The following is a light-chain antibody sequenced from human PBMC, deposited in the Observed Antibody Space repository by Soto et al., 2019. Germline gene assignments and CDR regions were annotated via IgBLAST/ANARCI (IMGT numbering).Light chain of an antibody. J-gene: IGKJ1*01. CDR3: QQYGISPRT. Sequence: EIVLTQSPGTLSLSPGERATLSCRASQSVSSSSLAWYQQKPGQAPRLLIYDASNRATGIPDRFSGSGSGTDFTLTISRLEPEDFTVYYFQQYGISPRTFGQGTKVDI. CDR2: DAS. V-gene: IGKV3-20*01. CDR1: QSVSSSS.